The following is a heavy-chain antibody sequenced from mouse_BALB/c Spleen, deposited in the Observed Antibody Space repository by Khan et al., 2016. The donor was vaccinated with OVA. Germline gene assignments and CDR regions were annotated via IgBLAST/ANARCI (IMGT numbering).Heavy chain of an antibody. J-gene: IGHJ3*01. CDR2: FSSCGGYP. D-gene: IGHD2-2*01. V-gene: IGHV5-6*01. Sequence: EVELVESGGDLVKPGGSLKLPCAVSGFIFSNYDMSWVRRTLDKRLEGVATFSSCGGYPYHSASVKGRFTISRDNAKNTLNLQMSCLQSEDTAMYFCIRWGYDEAWFAYWGQGTLVTVSA. CDR1: GFIFSNYD. CDR3: IRWGYDEAWFAY.